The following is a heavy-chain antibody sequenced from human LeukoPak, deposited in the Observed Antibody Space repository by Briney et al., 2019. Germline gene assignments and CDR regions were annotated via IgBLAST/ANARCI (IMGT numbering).Heavy chain of an antibody. D-gene: IGHD1-1*01. Sequence: GGSLRLSCTVSGFTVSSNSMSWVRQAPGKGLEWVSFIYSGTIHYSDSVKGRFTISRDNAKNSLYLQMNSLRAEDTALYYCARGIDDGDNWFDPWGQGTLVTVSS. CDR1: GFTVSSNS. CDR2: IYSGTI. J-gene: IGHJ5*02. CDR3: ARGIDDGDNWFDP. V-gene: IGHV3-53*01.